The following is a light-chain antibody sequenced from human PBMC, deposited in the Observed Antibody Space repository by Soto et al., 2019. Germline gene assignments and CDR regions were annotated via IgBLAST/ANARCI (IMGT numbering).Light chain of an antibody. CDR3: QHYETSPPALT. J-gene: IGKJ4*01. CDR2: GVS. Sequence: EIVLTQSPATLSWSPGERATLSCGASQIVFSNYIAWYQKKPGLARRLLIYGVSTRDTGIPERFSGSGSGTDFTLTISSLKPXDFAVYYCQHYETSPPALTFGGGTKVEIK. CDR1: QIVFSNY. V-gene: IGKV3D-20*01.